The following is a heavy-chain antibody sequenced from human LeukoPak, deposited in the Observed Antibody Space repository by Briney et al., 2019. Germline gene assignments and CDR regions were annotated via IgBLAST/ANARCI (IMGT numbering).Heavy chain of an antibody. Sequence: GGSLRLSCAASGFTFSSYGMHWVRQAPGKGLEWVAFIRYEGSNKYYADSVKGRFTISRDNSKNTLYLQMNSLRAEDTAVYYCAKDIQYYYDSSGYWNYFDYWGQGTLVTVSS. CDR2: IRYEGSNK. CDR3: AKDIQYYYDSSGYWNYFDY. J-gene: IGHJ4*02. D-gene: IGHD3-22*01. V-gene: IGHV3-30*02. CDR1: GFTFSSYG.